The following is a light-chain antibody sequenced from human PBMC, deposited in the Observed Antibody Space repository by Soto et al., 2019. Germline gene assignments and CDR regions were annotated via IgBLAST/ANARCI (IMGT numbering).Light chain of an antibody. CDR1: QSVLYSPNNKNY. CDR3: QQYYTNSWS. J-gene: IGKJ1*01. Sequence: DIVMTQSPDSLAVSLGERATINCKSSQSVLYSPNNKNYLAWYQHKPGQPPKMLIYWASIRESGVPDQFSGSGSGTDFTLTISSLQSEDVAVYYCQQYYTNSWSFGQGTKVEIK. V-gene: IGKV4-1*01. CDR2: WAS.